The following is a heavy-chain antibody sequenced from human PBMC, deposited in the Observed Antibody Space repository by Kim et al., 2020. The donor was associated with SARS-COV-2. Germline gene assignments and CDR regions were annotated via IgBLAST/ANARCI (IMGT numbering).Heavy chain of an antibody. CDR1: GGSLSSSSYY. J-gene: IGHJ6*03. V-gene: IGHV4-39*01. CDR2: AYYSGNT. D-gene: IGHD6-19*01. CDR3: ARHQRYSSVWYVAFYYYYMDV. Sequence: SETLSLTCTVSGGSLSSSSYYWGWIRKPPGKGLEWIGTAYYSGNTYYNPSLKSRVTISVDTSKNQLSLKPGSVTAADTAVYYCARHQRYSSVWYVAFYYYYMDVWGKGTTVTVSS.